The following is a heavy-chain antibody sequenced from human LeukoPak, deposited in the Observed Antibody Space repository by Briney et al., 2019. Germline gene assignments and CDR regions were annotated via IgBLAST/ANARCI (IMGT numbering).Heavy chain of an antibody. D-gene: IGHD6-19*01. CDR3: AKTGSGWYQGYFDY. J-gene: IGHJ4*02. V-gene: IGHV3-48*02. Sequence: SGGSLRLSCAASGFTFSGYSMNWVRQAPGKGLEWVSYISSGSSTIYYADSVKGRFTISRDNAKNSLYLQLNSLRDEDTAVYYCAKTGSGWYQGYFDYWGQGTLVTVSS. CDR2: ISSGSSTI. CDR1: GFTFSGYS.